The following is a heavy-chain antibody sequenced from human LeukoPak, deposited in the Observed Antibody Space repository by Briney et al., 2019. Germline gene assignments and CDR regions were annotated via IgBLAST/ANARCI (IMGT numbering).Heavy chain of an antibody. J-gene: IGHJ4*02. CDR3: AKKLSITIFGVVSSLDY. Sequence: GGSLRLSCAASGFTFSSYSMNWVRQAPGKGLEWVSSISGSGGSTYYADSVKGRFTISRDNSKNTLYLQMNSLRVEDTAIYYCAKKLSITIFGVVSSLDYWGQGALVSVSS. D-gene: IGHD3-3*01. CDR2: ISGSGGST. V-gene: IGHV3-23*01. CDR1: GFTFSSYS.